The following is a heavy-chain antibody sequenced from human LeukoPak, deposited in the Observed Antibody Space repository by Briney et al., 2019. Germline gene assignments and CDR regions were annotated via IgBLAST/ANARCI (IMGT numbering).Heavy chain of an antibody. J-gene: IGHJ4*02. CDR2: IYSGGST. CDR1: GFTASTNY. CDR3: ARVPYGDYVEGSY. D-gene: IGHD4-17*01. V-gene: IGHV3-66*01. Sequence: PGGSLRLSCAASGFTASTNYMSWVRQAPGKGLEWLSIIYSGGSTYYADSVKGKFTISRDNSKNTVYLQMNSLGAEDTAVYYCARVPYGDYVEGSYWGQGTLVTVSS.